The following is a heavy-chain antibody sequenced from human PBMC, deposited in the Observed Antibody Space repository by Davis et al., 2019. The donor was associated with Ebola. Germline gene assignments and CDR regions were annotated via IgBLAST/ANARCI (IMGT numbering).Heavy chain of an antibody. CDR3: ARVGPYGDYCHY. D-gene: IGHD4-17*01. CDR1: GFTLSSYV. V-gene: IGHV3-64*01. J-gene: IGHJ4*02. CDR2: ISSNGGST. Sequence: PGGSLTLSCAASGFTLSSYVMHWVSQPPEKGLEYVSAISSNGGSTYYASSVKGRFTISKDNSKNTLYLQMGSLRTEDMAVYYCARVGPYGDYCHYWGQGTLVTVSS.